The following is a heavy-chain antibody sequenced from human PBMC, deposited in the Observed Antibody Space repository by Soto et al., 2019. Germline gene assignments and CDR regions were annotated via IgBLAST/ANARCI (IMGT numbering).Heavy chain of an antibody. CDR1: GFTVTNAW. CDR3: AADLPDWGAYAFDY. Sequence: ELQLVESGGGLVERGGSLRLSCAASGFTVTNAWLNWVRQAPGKGLEWVGRIKSKTDGGTTDYAAPVKGRFTISRDDSENTVYLQMNSLKTEDTAVYYCAADLPDWGAYAFDYWGQGTLVTVSS. V-gene: IGHV3-15*07. D-gene: IGHD3-16*01. J-gene: IGHJ4*02. CDR2: IKSKTDGGTT.